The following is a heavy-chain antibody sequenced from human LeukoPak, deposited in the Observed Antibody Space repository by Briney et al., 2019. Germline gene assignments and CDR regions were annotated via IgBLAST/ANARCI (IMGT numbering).Heavy chain of an antibody. J-gene: IGHJ4*02. CDR1: GFTFRSHA. D-gene: IGHD2-21*01. Sequence: GGSLRLSCVGSGFTFRSHAMSWVRQAPEKGLEFVSGIYENGGTTYYADSVKGRFSISRDNSKNTLYLQMDSLRGEDTAVYYCAKDFRIGYSAHYDYWGQGALVTVSS. V-gene: IGHV3-23*01. CDR2: IYENGGTT. CDR3: AKDFRIGYSAHYDY.